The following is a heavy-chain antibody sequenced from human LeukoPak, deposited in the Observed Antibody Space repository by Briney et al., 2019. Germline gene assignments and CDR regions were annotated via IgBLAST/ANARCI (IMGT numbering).Heavy chain of an antibody. Sequence: SVKVSCKASGGTFSSYAISWVRQAPGQGLEWMGGIIPIFGTANYAQKFQGRVTITADESTSTAYMGLSSLRSEDTAVYYCARDNCDYGGNSRGCIPDYWGQGTLVTVSS. CDR1: GGTFSSYA. V-gene: IGHV1-69*13. CDR3: ARDNCDYGGNSRGCIPDY. J-gene: IGHJ4*02. CDR2: IIPIFGTA. D-gene: IGHD4-23*01.